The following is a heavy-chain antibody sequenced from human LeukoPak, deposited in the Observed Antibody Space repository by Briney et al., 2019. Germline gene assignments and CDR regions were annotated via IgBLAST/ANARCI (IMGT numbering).Heavy chain of an antibody. CDR2: ISSSSSNI. J-gene: IGHJ6*04. Sequence: GGSLRLSCAASGFTFRSYIMNWVRQAPGKGLEWVSSISSSSSNIYYADSVKGRFTISRDNAKNSLYLQVNSLRDEDTAVYYCARGHYYGLDVWGEGTTVTISS. V-gene: IGHV3-21*01. CDR1: GFTFRSYI. CDR3: ARGHYYGLDV.